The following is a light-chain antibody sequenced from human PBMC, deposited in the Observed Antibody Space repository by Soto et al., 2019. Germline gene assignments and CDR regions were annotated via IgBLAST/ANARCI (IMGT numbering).Light chain of an antibody. J-gene: IGKJ2*01. Sequence: EIVLTQSPGTLSLSPGERATLSCRASQSVSSSYLAWYQQKPGQAPRLLIYGASSRATGIPDRFSGSGSGTDFTLTISRLEPEDFAVYYCQQSYTFGQGTTREIK. CDR3: QQSYT. CDR2: GAS. V-gene: IGKV3-20*01. CDR1: QSVSSSY.